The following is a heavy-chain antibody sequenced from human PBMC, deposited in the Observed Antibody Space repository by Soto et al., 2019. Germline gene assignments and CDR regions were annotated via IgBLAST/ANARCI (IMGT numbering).Heavy chain of an antibody. CDR3: ARSPQYGDYGSFDY. D-gene: IGHD4-17*01. CDR2: ISNDGTNK. CDR1: GFTFSNYG. J-gene: IGHJ4*02. V-gene: IGHV3-30*03. Sequence: PGGSLRLSCAASGFTFSNYGMHWVRQAPGKGLEWVALISNDGTNKYYADSVRGRFAISRDNSKNTLYLQMNSLRVEDTAVYYCARSPQYGDYGSFDYWGQGTLVTVS.